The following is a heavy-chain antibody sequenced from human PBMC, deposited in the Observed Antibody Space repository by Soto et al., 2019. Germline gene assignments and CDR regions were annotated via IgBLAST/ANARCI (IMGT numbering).Heavy chain of an antibody. D-gene: IGHD2-21*02. Sequence: EVQFLESGGGLVQPGGSLRLSCATSGFGFSASSMNWVRQAPGKGLEWVSSIGISCTTTYYADSVKGRFTISRDNCKSTLYVQMDSLKVEDTAFYYCASIPTFMVVTPRDYWGQGTLVTVSA. CDR1: GFGFSASS. CDR3: ASIPTFMVVTPRDY. J-gene: IGHJ4*02. CDR2: IGISCTTT. V-gene: IGHV3-23*05.